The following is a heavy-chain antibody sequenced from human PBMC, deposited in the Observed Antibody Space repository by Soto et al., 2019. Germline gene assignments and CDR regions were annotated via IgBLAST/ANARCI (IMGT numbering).Heavy chain of an antibody. J-gene: IGHJ4*02. CDR2: TYYRSKWYS. CDR3: ARGSYYSGWV. D-gene: IGHD6-19*01. Sequence: QALSVPFAISGDSVSSTSAACSLIRQSPSRGLEWLGRTYYRSKWYSDYAVSVKSRITINPDTSKNQFSLQLNSVTPEDTAVYYCARGSYYSGWVWGQGTLVTVSS. V-gene: IGHV6-1*01. CDR1: GDSVSSTSAA.